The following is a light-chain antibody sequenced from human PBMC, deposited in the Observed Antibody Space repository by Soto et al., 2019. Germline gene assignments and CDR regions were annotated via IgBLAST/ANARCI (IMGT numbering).Light chain of an antibody. CDR2: DAS. CDR3: QQYDNLPIT. Sequence: IQMTQSPSSLSASVGDRVTITCQASQDISNYLNGYQQKPGKAPKLLIYDASNLETGVPSRFSGSGSGTDFTFTISSLQPEDIATYYCQQYDNLPITFGQGTRLEIK. J-gene: IGKJ5*01. CDR1: QDISNY. V-gene: IGKV1-33*01.